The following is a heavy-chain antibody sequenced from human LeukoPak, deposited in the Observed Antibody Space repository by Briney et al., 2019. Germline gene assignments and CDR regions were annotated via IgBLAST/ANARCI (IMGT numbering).Heavy chain of an antibody. CDR3: ATGRWSIAARPVNY. J-gene: IGHJ4*02. CDR1: GFTFSSYA. V-gene: IGHV3-30*04. D-gene: IGHD6-6*01. Sequence: GGSLRLSCAASGFTFSSYAMHWVRQAPGKGLEWVAVISYDGSNKYYADSVKGRFTISRDNSKNTLYLQMNNLRAEDTAVYYCATGRWSIAARPVNYWGQGTLVTVSS. CDR2: ISYDGSNK.